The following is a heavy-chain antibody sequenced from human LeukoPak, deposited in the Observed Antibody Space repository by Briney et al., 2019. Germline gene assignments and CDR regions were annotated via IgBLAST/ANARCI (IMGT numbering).Heavy chain of an antibody. CDR1: GYTFTSYY. J-gene: IGHJ5*02. CDR3: ARHSPHNWFDP. Sequence: ASVKVSCKASGYTFTSYYMHWVRQAPGQGLEWMGMINPSGGSTSYAQKFQGRVTMTRDTSTSTVYMELSSLRSDDTAVYYCARHSPHNWFDPWGQGTLVTVSS. V-gene: IGHV1-46*01. CDR2: INPSGGST.